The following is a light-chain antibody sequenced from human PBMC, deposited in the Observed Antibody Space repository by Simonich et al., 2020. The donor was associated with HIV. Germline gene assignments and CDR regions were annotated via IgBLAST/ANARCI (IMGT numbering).Light chain of an antibody. CDR1: SSNIGAGYD. J-gene: IGLJ1*01. Sequence: QSVLTQPPSVSGAPGQRVTISCTGSSSNIGAGYDVHWYQQLPGTAPKLLIHGNSNRPSGVPDRFSGSKSGTSASLAITALQAEDEADYYCQSYDSSLSGYVFGTGAKVTVL. CDR3: QSYDSSLSGYV. CDR2: GNS. V-gene: IGLV1-40*01.